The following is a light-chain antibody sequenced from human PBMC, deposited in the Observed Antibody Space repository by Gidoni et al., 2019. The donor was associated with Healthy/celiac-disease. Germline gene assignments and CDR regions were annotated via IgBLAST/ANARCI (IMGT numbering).Light chain of an antibody. CDR3: QQSYSTPLT. CDR1: QSISTY. J-gene: IGKJ4*01. Sequence: DIQMTQSPSSLSASVGDRVTITCRASQSISTYLNWYRQKPGKAPKLLIYAASRLQSGVPSRFSGRGSGTDFTLTISSLQPAEVATYYCQQSYSTPLTFGGGTKVEI. V-gene: IGKV1-39*01. CDR2: AAS.